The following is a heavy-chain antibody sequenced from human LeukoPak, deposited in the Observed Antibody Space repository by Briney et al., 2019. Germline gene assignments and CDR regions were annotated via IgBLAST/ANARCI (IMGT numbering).Heavy chain of an antibody. CDR3: ARVEAVARGRYYYYYMDV. V-gene: IGHV4-34*01. CDR1: GVSFSGYY. D-gene: IGHD6-19*01. CDR2: INHSGST. Sequence: SSETLSLTCAVYGVSFSGYYWSWLRQPPRKGLEGIGEINHSGSTNYNPSLKRRVTISVDTSKNQFSLKLSSVTAADTAVYYCARVEAVARGRYYYYYMDVWGKGTTVAVSS. J-gene: IGHJ6*03.